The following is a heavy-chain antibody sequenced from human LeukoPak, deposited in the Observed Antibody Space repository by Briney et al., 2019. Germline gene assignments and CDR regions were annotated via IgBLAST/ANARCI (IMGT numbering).Heavy chain of an antibody. D-gene: IGHD3-22*01. Sequence: GGSLRLSCAASGFTFTNYGMSWVRQAPGKGLEWVSAASGGGGSTYYADSVKGRFTISRDNSKNTVYLQMNSLRADDTAVYYCAKEKNSGYYYHFDYWGQGTLVTVSS. V-gene: IGHV3-23*01. CDR3: AKEKNSGYYYHFDY. CDR1: GFTFTNYG. J-gene: IGHJ4*02. CDR2: ASGGGGST.